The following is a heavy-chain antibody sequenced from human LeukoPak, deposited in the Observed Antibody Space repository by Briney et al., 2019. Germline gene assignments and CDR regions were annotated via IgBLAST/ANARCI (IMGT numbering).Heavy chain of an antibody. CDR2: IYTSGST. J-gene: IGHJ4*02. CDR1: GDSIIGYY. D-gene: IGHD3-22*01. CDR3: ARDIYYYDSSGYYRFDY. V-gene: IGHV4-4*07. Sequence: SETLSLTCSVSGDSIIGYYWGWIRQPAGKGLEWIGRIYTSGSTNYNPSLKSRVTMSVDTSKNQFSLKLSSVTAADTAVYYCARDIYYYDSSGYYRFDYWGQGTLVTVSS.